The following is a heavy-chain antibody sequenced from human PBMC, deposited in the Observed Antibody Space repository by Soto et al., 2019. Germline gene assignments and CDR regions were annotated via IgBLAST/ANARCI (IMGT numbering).Heavy chain of an antibody. J-gene: IGHJ4*02. Sequence: QVQLVESGGGVVQPGRSLRLSCAASGFTFSSYGMHWVRQAPGKGLEWVAVIWYDGSNKYYADSVKGRFTISRDNSKNTLYLQMNSLRAEDTAVYYCARDRNHDSSGYYYIFVYWGQGTLVTVSS. CDR2: IWYDGSNK. CDR1: GFTFSSYG. D-gene: IGHD3-22*01. V-gene: IGHV3-33*01. CDR3: ARDRNHDSSGYYYIFVY.